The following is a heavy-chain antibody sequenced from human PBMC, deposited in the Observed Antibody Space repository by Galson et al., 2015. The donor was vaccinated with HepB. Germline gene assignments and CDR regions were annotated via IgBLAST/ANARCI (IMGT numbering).Heavy chain of an antibody. CDR3: APAYAGSGWQTEYNWFDP. Sequence: ETLSLTCTVSGGSISSSSYYWGWIRQPPGKGLEWIGSIYYSGSTYYNPSLKSRVTISVDTSKNQFSLKLSSVTAADTAVYYCAPAYAGSGWQTEYNWFDPWGQGTLVTVSS. CDR1: GGSISSSSYY. CDR2: IYYSGST. J-gene: IGHJ5*02. V-gene: IGHV4-39*01. D-gene: IGHD6-19*01.